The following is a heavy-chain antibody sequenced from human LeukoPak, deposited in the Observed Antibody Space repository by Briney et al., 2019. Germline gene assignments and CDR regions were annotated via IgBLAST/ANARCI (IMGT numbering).Heavy chain of an antibody. D-gene: IGHD4-17*01. CDR3: ARGLTTTPNHFDP. J-gene: IGHJ5*02. CDR2: IKSKTDGGTT. CDR1: GFTFNNAW. Sequence: KPGGSLRLSCAASGFTFNNAWMSWVRQAPGKGLEWVGRIKSKTDGGTTDYAAPVKGRFTISRDDSKNTLYLQMNSLRAEETAIYYCARGLTTTPNHFDPWGQGTLVTVSS. V-gene: IGHV3-15*01.